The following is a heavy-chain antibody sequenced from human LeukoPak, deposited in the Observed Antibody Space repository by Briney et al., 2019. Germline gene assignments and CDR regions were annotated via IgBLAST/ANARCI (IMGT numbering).Heavy chain of an antibody. CDR2: INPNSGGT. D-gene: IGHD2-15*01. CDR1: GYTFTGYY. CDR3: ARDLGYCSGGSCYWGYYFDH. V-gene: IGHV1-2*04. J-gene: IGHJ4*02. Sequence: ASVKVSCKASGYTFTGYYIHWVRQAPGQGLEWMGWINPNSGGTNYAQKFQGWVTMTRDTSISTAYMELSRLRSDDTAVYYCARDLGYCSGGSCYWGYYFDHWGQGTLVTVSS.